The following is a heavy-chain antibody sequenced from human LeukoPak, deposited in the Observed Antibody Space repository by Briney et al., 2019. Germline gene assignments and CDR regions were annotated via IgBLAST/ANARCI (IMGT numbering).Heavy chain of an antibody. V-gene: IGHV1-18*01. CDR2: ISAYNGNT. Sequence: GASVKVSCKASGYTFTSYGTSRGRQAPGQGLEWMGWISAYNGNTNYAQKLQGRGTMTTDTSTSTTYMELRSLRSDDTTVYYCARIKGDYGGPYYFEHWGQGTLVTVSS. J-gene: IGHJ4*02. D-gene: IGHD4-23*01. CDR3: ARIKGDYGGPYYFEH. CDR1: GYTFTSYG.